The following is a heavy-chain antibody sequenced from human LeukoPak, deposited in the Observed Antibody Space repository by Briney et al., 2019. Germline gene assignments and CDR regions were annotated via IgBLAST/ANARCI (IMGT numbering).Heavy chain of an antibody. CDR3: TTAMYYGSGSYYGINWFDP. J-gene: IGHJ5*02. CDR2: IKSKTDGGTT. D-gene: IGHD3-10*01. CDR1: GFTFSNAW. V-gene: IGHV3-15*01. Sequence: GGSLRLSCAASGFTFSNAWMSWVRQAPGKGLEWVGRIKSKTDGGTTDYAAPVKVRFTISRDESKNPLYLQMNSLKTEDTAVYYCTTAMYYGSGSYYGINWFDPWGQGTLVTVSS.